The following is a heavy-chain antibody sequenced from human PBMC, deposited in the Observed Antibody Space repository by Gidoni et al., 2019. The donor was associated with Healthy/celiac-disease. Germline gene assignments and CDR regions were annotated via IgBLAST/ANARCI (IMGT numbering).Heavy chain of an antibody. D-gene: IGHD3-22*01. J-gene: IGHJ3*02. Sequence: QVQLVQSGAEVKKPGSSVKVSCKASGGSFSSYAISRVRPAPGQGLAWMGGIIPIFGTANYAQKFQGRVTITADKSTSTAYMELSSLRSEDTAVYYCARDTYYYDSSGYHEGDYDAFDIWGQGTMVTVSS. CDR1: GGSFSSYA. CDR2: IIPIFGTA. V-gene: IGHV1-69*06. CDR3: ARDTYYYDSSGYHEGDYDAFDI.